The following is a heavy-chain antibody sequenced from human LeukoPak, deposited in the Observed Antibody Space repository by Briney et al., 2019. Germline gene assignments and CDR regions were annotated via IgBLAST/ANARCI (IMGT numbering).Heavy chain of an antibody. J-gene: IGHJ4*02. V-gene: IGHV4-34*01. D-gene: IGHD6-19*01. CDR3: ASGGRIAVAGNFDY. CDR1: GGSFSGYY. Sequence: PSXTLSLTCAVYGGSFSGYYWSWIRQPPGKGLEWIGEINHSGSTNYNPSLKSRVTISVDTSKNQFSLKLSSVTAADTAVYYCASGGRIAVAGNFDYWGQGTLVTVSS. CDR2: INHSGST.